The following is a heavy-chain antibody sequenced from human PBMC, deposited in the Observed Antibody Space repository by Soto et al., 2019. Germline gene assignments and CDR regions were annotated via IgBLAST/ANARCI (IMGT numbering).Heavy chain of an antibody. J-gene: IGHJ4*02. CDR2: ISSGGTNM. CDR3: AREDPGEQWLVD. Sequence: EVQLVESGGGLVQPGGSLRLSCAASGFTFSSYEMNWVRQAPGKGLEWVSYISSGGTNMYYADSVKGRFTISRDNAKSSLYLQMNALRAEDTAVYYCAREDPGEQWLVDWGQGTLVTVSS. D-gene: IGHD6-19*01. CDR1: GFTFSSYE. V-gene: IGHV3-48*03.